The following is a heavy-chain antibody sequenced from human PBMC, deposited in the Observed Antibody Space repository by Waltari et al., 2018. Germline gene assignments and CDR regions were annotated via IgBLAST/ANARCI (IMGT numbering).Heavy chain of an antibody. CDR2: ISGSGNRA. Sequence: EVQLVESGGDLVQPGGSLRLSCEASGFTFSNYAMTLVRQAPGKGLELVSLISGSGNRAYYADSVEGRFTISRDNSKNTLYLHMNSLRVEDTAVYYCAKVEGVGYGALDSWGQGTLVTVSS. V-gene: IGHV3-23*04. CDR3: AKVEGVGYGALDS. D-gene: IGHD4-17*01. J-gene: IGHJ4*02. CDR1: GFTFSNYA.